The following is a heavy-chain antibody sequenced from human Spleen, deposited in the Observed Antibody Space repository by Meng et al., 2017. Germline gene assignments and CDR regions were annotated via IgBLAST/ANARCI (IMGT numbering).Heavy chain of an antibody. V-gene: IGHV4-34*01. CDR3: ARGPTTMAHDFDY. CDR1: GGSFSDSY. CDR2: INHSGSP. Sequence: QWCSGVLNACETLSPTLFVSGGSFSDSYWSWTRQPPGKGLEWIGEINHSGSPNYNPSLESRATISVDTSQNNLSLKLSSVTAADSAVYYCARGPTTMAHDFDYWGQGTLVTVSS. D-gene: IGHD4-11*01. J-gene: IGHJ4*02.